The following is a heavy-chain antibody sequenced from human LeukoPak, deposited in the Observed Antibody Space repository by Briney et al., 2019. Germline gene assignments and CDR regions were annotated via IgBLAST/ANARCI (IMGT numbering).Heavy chain of an antibody. CDR1: GFTSSSYW. Sequence: GGSLRLSCAASGFTSSSYWMSWVRQAPGKGLEWVANIKEDGSDKYYMDSVKGRFTISRDNAKNSLYLQMNRLRAEDIAVYYCARAKEDTSGCLGYWGQGTLVTFSS. CDR2: IKEDGSDK. J-gene: IGHJ4*02. D-gene: IGHD6-19*01. CDR3: ARAKEDTSGCLGY. V-gene: IGHV3-7*01.